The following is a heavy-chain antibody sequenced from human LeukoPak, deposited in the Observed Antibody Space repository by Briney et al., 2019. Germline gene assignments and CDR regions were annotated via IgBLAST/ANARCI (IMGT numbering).Heavy chain of an antibody. Sequence: PGGSLRLSCAASGFXFSSYDMHWVRQATGKGLEWVSAIGTAGDTYYLGSVKGRFTISRENAKNSLYLQMNSLGAGDTAVYYCASLSAVAGTSVIDYWGQGTLVTVSS. J-gene: IGHJ4*02. CDR1: GFXFSSYD. V-gene: IGHV3-13*04. D-gene: IGHD6-19*01. CDR2: IGTAGDT. CDR3: ASLSAVAGTSVIDY.